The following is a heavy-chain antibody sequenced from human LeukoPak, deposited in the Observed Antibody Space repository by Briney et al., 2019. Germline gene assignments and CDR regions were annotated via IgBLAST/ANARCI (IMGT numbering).Heavy chain of an antibody. J-gene: IGHJ3*02. CDR2: ISSSGSTI. D-gene: IGHD3-16*01. CDR1: GFTFSDYY. CDR3: ARDLSGYDYVFDI. V-gene: IGHV3-11*01. Sequence: GGSLRLSCAASGFTFSDYYMSWIRQAPGKGLEWVSYISSSGSTIYYADSVKGRFTISRDNAKNSLYLQMNGLRAEDTAVYYCARDLSGYDYVFDIWGQGTMVTVSS.